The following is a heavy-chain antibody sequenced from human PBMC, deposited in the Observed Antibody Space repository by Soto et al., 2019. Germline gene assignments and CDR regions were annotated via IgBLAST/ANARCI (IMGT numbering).Heavy chain of an antibody. CDR3: VRDTYFPYSTSYTRCFDY. CDR1: GFTLTDTY. V-gene: IGHV3-72*01. CDR2: FRDKAQGSSA. J-gene: IGHJ4*02. D-gene: IGHD4-4*01. Sequence: GGSLRLSGAGLGFTLTDTYLDGVAQAPGKGLEWVGRFRDKAQGSSAAYPASVTGRFTPSRDEAMNSVCREMKSLKTEATAVYYCVRDTYFPYSTSYTRCFDYWGQGTLVTVSS.